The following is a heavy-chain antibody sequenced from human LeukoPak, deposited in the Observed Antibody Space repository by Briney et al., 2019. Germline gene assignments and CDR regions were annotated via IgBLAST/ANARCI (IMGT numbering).Heavy chain of an antibody. CDR2: IYYSGNT. V-gene: IGHV4-59*01. CDR1: SGSISSYY. D-gene: IGHD3-22*01. J-gene: IGHJ4*02. Sequence: PSETLSLTCTVSSGSISSYYWSWIRQPPGKGLEWIGYIYYSGNTNYNPSLKSRVAISLDTSKNQFSLNLSSVTAADTAVYYCAVDSSGYHHFDYWGQGTLVTVSS. CDR3: AVDSSGYHHFDY.